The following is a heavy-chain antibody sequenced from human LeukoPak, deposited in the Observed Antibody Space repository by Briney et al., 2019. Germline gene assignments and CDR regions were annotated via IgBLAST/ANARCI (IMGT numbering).Heavy chain of an antibody. Sequence: GGSLRLSCAASGFTFSNYAMNWVRQAPGKGLEWVSSISSSSSYIYYADSVKGRFTISRDNAKNSLYLQMNSLRAEDTAVYYCARDSARRVYFDYWGQGTLVTVSS. J-gene: IGHJ4*02. V-gene: IGHV3-21*01. CDR2: ISSSSSYI. D-gene: IGHD3-10*01. CDR1: GFTFSNYA. CDR3: ARDSARRVYFDY.